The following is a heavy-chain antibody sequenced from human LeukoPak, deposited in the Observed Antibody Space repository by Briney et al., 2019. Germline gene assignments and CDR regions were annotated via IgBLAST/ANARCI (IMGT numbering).Heavy chain of an antibody. Sequence: GGSLRLSCAASGFTFSSYAMHWVRQAPGKGLEWVAFVRNDGTNKHYADSVKGRFTISRDNSKNTVYLQMNSLRAEDTAVYYCAKDLGTLISGSYYFYFDYWGQGTLVTVSS. CDR1: GFTFSSYA. CDR3: AKDLGTLISGSYYFYFDY. V-gene: IGHV3-30*02. D-gene: IGHD3-10*01. J-gene: IGHJ4*02. CDR2: VRNDGTNK.